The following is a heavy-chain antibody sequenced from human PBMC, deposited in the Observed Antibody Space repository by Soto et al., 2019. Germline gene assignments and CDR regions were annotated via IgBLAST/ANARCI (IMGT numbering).Heavy chain of an antibody. D-gene: IGHD2-8*01. CDR2: ISSRSSYI. Sequence: GGSLRLSCAASGFTFTNYSMSWVRQAPGKGLEWVSSISSRSSYIYYADSVKGRFTISRDNAKNSLYLQMNSLRAEDTAVYYCARDSNVLLPADTWFDPWGQGTLVTVSS. CDR3: ARDSNVLLPADTWFDP. J-gene: IGHJ5*02. CDR1: GFTFTNYS. V-gene: IGHV3-21*01.